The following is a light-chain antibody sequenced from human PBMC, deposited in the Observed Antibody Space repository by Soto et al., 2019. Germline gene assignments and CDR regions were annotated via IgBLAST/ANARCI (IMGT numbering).Light chain of an antibody. CDR1: QSLLYRSNNKNY. J-gene: IGKJ3*01. V-gene: IGKV4-1*01. CDR3: QQYHSPPFS. Sequence: DIVMTPSPDSLTVSLGERATINCKSSQSLLYRSNNKNYLAWYQQKPGQLPKVLIYWASIREYGFPDRFGGSGSGTNFTLTINSLQTEDVAVYYYQQYHSPPFSFGPGTTVDIK. CDR2: WAS.